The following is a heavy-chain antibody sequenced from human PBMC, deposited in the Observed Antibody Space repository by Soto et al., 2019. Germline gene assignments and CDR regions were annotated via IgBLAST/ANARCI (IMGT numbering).Heavy chain of an antibody. CDR1: GGSVRSGSYY. J-gene: IGHJ4*02. D-gene: IGHD1-1*01. V-gene: IGHV4-61*01. CDR3: ARYTTGGTGFDY. Sequence: QVQLQESGPGLVKPSETLSLTCTVSGGSVRSGSYYWSWIRQPPGKGLEWIGYISYSGSTNYNSSLKSRVTISKDTSENQLSLKLTSVTAADTAVYYCARYTTGGTGFDYWGQGTLVTVSS. CDR2: ISYSGST.